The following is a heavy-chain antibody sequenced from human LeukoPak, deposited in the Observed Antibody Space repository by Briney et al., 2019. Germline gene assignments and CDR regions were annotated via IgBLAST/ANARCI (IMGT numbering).Heavy chain of an antibody. Sequence: SVKVSCKASGGTFSSYAISWVRQAPGQGLEWMGGITPIFGTANYAKKFQGRVTITADKSTSTAYMELSSLRSEDTAVYYCARSLRYFDWLPSNYYCMDVWGKGTTVTVSS. D-gene: IGHD3-9*01. CDR1: GGTFSSYA. J-gene: IGHJ6*04. V-gene: IGHV1-69*06. CDR2: ITPIFGTA. CDR3: ARSLRYFDWLPSNYYCMDV.